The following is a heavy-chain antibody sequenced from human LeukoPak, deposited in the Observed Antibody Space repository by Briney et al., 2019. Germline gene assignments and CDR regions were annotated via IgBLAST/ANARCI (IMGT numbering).Heavy chain of an antibody. D-gene: IGHD4-17*01. CDR1: GFTVSSYA. CDR3: ARDGDPTGYFDY. J-gene: IGHJ4*02. Sequence: GGSLRLSCAASGFTVSSYAMSWVRQAPGKGLEWVSAISSSGGSTYYADSVKGRFTISRDNSKNTLYLQMNSLRAEDTAVYYCARDGDPTGYFDYWGQGTLVTVSS. CDR2: ISSSGGST. V-gene: IGHV3-23*01.